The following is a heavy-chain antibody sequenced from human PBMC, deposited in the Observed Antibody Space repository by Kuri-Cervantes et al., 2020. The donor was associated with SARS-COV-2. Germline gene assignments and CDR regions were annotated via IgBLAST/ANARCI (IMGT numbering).Heavy chain of an antibody. D-gene: IGHD4-17*01. V-gene: IGHV4-59*11. J-gene: IGHJ6*03. CDR3: ARAYGFLRYIYYMDV. CDR1: GGSISSHN. Sequence: SETLSLTCTVSGGSISSHNWSWIRQSPEKGLEWIGYIYYSGSSTYNPSLESRVTMSIDTSRNQFSLHLGSVTAADTAVYYCARAYGFLRYIYYMDVWGRGTTVTVSS. CDR2: IYYSGSS.